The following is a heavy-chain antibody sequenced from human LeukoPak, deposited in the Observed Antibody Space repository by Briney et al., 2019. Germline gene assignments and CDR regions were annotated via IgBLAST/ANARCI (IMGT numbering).Heavy chain of an antibody. Sequence: PGGSLRLSCAASRFTFSTYWMHWVRQAPGKGLVWVSRINSDGSSTDYADSVKGRFTISRDNSKNTLYLQMNSLRAEDTAVYYCAKGRNNGYSYGFDYWGQGTLVTVSS. CDR1: RFTFSTYW. CDR3: AKGRNNGYSYGFDY. J-gene: IGHJ4*02. CDR2: INSDGSST. V-gene: IGHV3-74*01. D-gene: IGHD5-18*01.